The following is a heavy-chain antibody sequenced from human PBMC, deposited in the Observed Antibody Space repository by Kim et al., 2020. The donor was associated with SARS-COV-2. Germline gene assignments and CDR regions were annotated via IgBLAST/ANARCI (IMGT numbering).Heavy chain of an antibody. CDR3: ARDLNWFFGSYSY. Sequence: ASVKVSCKASGYTFTGYYMHWVRQAPGQGLEWMGWINPNSGGTNYAQKFQGRVTMTRDTSISTAYMELSRLRSDDTAVYYCARDLNWFFGSYSYWGQGTLVTVSS. V-gene: IGHV1-2*02. CDR2: INPNSGGT. D-gene: IGHD1-26*01. CDR1: GYTFTGYY. J-gene: IGHJ4*02.